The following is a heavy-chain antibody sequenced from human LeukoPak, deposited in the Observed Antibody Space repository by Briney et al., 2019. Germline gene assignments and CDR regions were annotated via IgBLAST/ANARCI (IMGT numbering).Heavy chain of an antibody. D-gene: IGHD5-18*01. CDR3: AIGGGGYGYALDC. CDR1: GGSISSGGYY. Sequence: NTSQTLSLTCTVSGGSISSGGYYWSWIRQHPGKGLEWIGFIYYSGSTYYNPSLKSRITISVDTSKNQFSLKLSSVTAADTAVYYCAIGGGGYGYALDCWGQGTLVTVSS. V-gene: IGHV4-31*03. CDR2: IYYSGST. J-gene: IGHJ4*02.